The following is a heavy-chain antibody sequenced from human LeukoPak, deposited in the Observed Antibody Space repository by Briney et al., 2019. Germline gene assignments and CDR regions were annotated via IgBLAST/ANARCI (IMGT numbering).Heavy chain of an antibody. CDR2: IKEDGSDK. V-gene: IGHV3-7*04. Sequence: PSETLSLTCGVSGGSISNTNWWSWVRQAPGKGLEWVAHIKEDGSDKNYVDSVKGRFTISRDNAKNSLYLQMNSLRVEDTAVYYCARVHWYFDFWGRGTLVTVSS. CDR1: GGSISNTNW. CDR3: ARVHWYFDF. J-gene: IGHJ2*01.